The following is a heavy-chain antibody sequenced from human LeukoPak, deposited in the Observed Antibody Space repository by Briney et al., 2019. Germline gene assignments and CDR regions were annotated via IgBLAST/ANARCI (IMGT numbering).Heavy chain of an antibody. CDR3: ARPGYSYGSHY. Sequence: KPSETLSLTCTVSGGSISSYYWSWLRQPPGKGLEWIGEINHSGSTNYNPSLKSRVTISVDTSKNQFSLKLSSVTAADTAVYYCARPGYSYGSHYWGQGTLVTVSS. V-gene: IGHV4-34*01. J-gene: IGHJ4*02. D-gene: IGHD5-18*01. CDR1: GGSISSYY. CDR2: INHSGST.